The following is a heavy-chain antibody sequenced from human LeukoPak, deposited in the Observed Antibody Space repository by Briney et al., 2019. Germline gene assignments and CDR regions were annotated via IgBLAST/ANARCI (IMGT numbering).Heavy chain of an antibody. D-gene: IGHD1-1*01. V-gene: IGHV3-48*03. Sequence: GGSLRLSCAASGFIFSNSEMHWVRQAPGKGKQRVSYISISGRTTYYTDSVKGRFTISRDNARNSLYLQMNSLTAEDTAIYYCAKVGYGVWFDHWGQGTLVTVSS. CDR3: AKVGYGVWFDH. CDR1: GFIFSNSE. CDR2: ISISGRTT. J-gene: IGHJ5*02.